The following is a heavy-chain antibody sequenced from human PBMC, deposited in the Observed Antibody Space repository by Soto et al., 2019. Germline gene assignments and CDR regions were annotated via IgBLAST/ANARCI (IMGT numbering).Heavy chain of an antibody. CDR2: IYHSGST. J-gene: IGHJ4*02. CDR1: GGSISSGGYS. Sequence: SETLSLTCAVSGGSISSGGYSWSWIRQPPGKGLEWIGYIYHSGSTYYNPSLKSRVTISVDRSKNQFSLKLSSVTAADTAVYYCARARAVLRYFDWSHFDYWGQGTLVTVSS. D-gene: IGHD3-9*01. CDR3: ARARAVLRYFDWSHFDY. V-gene: IGHV4-30-2*01.